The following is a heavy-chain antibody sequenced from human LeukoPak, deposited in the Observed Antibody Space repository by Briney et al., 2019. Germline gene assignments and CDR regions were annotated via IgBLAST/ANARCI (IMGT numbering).Heavy chain of an antibody. Sequence: GGSLRLSCAASGFTFSSYWMNWVRQAPGKGLEWVANIKEDGSEKYYADSVKGRFTISRDNAKNSLYLQMNSLRAEDTAVYYCAGYYYDSTTYRDYWGQGTLVTASS. J-gene: IGHJ4*02. V-gene: IGHV3-7*01. D-gene: IGHD3-22*01. CDR3: AGYYYDSTTYRDY. CDR1: GFTFSSYW. CDR2: IKEDGSEK.